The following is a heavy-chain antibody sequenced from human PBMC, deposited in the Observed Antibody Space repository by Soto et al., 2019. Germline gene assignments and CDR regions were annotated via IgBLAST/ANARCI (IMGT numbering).Heavy chain of an antibody. CDR2: IYYSGST. CDR1: GGSISSYY. V-gene: IGHV4-59*01. J-gene: IGHJ4*02. Sequence: SETRSLTCTVSGGSISSYYWSWIRQPPGKGLEWIGYIYYSGSTNYNPSLKSRVTISVDTSKNQFSLKLSSVTAADTAVYYCVRESVAGAGYFDYWGEGSLVTV. CDR3: VRESVAGAGYFDY. D-gene: IGHD6-19*01.